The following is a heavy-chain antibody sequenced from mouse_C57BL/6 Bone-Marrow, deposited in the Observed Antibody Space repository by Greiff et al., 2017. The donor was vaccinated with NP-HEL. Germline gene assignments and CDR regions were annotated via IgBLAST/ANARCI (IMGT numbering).Heavy chain of an antibody. Sequence: VQLKQSGPELVKPGVLVKRSCKACGDKCPDYYMNCFKHSHVKSLEWIGDINPNTGGTSYNQKFKGKATLTVDKSSSTAYMELRSLTSEDSAVYYWARATYYDYDGAMDYWGQGTSVTVSS. CDR3: ARATYYDYDGAMDY. CDR1: GDKCPDYY. CDR2: INPNTGGT. J-gene: IGHJ4*01. D-gene: IGHD2-4*01. V-gene: IGHV1-26*01.